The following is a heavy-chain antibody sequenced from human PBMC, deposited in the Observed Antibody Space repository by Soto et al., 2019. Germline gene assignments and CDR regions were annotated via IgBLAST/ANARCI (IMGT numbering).Heavy chain of an antibody. Sequence: EVQLVESGGGLVKPGGSLRLSCAASGFTFSNAWMNWVRQAPGKGLEWVGRIKSKTDGGTTDYAAPVKGRFTISRDDSKNTLYLEMNSLKTEHTAVYYCSTDFIAVAGIDFDYWGQGTLVTVSS. CDR3: STDFIAVAGIDFDY. CDR2: IKSKTDGGTT. D-gene: IGHD6-19*01. V-gene: IGHV3-15*07. CDR1: GFTFSNAW. J-gene: IGHJ4*02.